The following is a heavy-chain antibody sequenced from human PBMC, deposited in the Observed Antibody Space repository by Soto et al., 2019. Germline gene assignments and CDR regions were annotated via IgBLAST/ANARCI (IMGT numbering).Heavy chain of an antibody. CDR3: ARDTYGSVAGY. J-gene: IGHJ4*02. D-gene: IGHD3-10*01. Sequence: ASVKVSCKASGYIFISFGISWVRQAPGQGLEWMGWISAYTGNTKYAQNFQGRVTMTTDTSTSTAYMELRSLRSDDTAVYYCARDTYGSVAGYWGQGTLVTVSS. CDR1: GYIFISFG. V-gene: IGHV1-18*01. CDR2: ISAYTGNT.